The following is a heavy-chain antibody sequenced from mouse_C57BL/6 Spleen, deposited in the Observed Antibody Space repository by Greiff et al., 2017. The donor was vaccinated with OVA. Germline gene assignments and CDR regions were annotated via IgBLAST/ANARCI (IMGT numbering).Heavy chain of an antibody. CDR2: IHPNSGRT. V-gene: IGHV1-64*01. CDR1: GYTFTSYW. CDR3: ARDGAGTVYYFDY. Sequence: VQLQQPGAELVKPGASVKLSCKASGYTFTSYWMHWVKQRPGQGLEWIGMIHPNSGRTNYNEKFKSKATLTVDKSSSTAYMQLSSLTSEDSAVYYCARDGAGTVYYFDYWGQGTTLTVSS. J-gene: IGHJ2*01. D-gene: IGHD4-1*01.